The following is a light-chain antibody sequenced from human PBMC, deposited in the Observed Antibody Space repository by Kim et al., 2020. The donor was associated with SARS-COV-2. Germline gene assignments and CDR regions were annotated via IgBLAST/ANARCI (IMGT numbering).Light chain of an antibody. CDR1: ESIGTW. CDR3: QHYSRFPYT. J-gene: IGKJ2*01. V-gene: IGKV1-5*03. Sequence: SASVGDRVTITCRASESIGTWFAWYQQTPGRAPRLLIYLASTLENGVPSRFSGTGSGTEFSLSITSLQPDDFATYYCQHYSRFPYTCGQGTKL. CDR2: LAS.